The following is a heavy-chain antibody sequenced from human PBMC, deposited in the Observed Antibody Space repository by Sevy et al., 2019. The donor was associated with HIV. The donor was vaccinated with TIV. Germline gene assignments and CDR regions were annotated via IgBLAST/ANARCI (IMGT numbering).Heavy chain of an antibody. CDR2: ISSSSSTI. D-gene: IGHD3-3*01. Sequence: GGSLRLSCAASGFTFSSYSMNWVRQAPGKGLEWVSYISSSSSTIYYADSVKGRFTISRDKAKNSLYLQMNSLRDEDTAVYYCAREGYDFWSGCVDVWGKGTTVTVSS. CDR1: GFTFSSYS. CDR3: AREGYDFWSGCVDV. J-gene: IGHJ6*04. V-gene: IGHV3-48*02.